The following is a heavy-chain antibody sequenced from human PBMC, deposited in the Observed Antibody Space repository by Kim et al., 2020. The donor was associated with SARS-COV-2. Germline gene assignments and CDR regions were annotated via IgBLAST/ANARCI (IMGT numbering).Heavy chain of an antibody. CDR1: GYTFTSYD. J-gene: IGHJ6*02. CDR3: ARCRGYCSSTSCYYYYGMDV. Sequence: ASVKVSCKASGYTFTSYDINWVRQATGQGLEWMGWMNPNSGNTGYAQKFQGRVTMTRNTSISTAYMELSSLRSEDTAVYYCARCRGYCSSTSCYYYYGMDVWGQGTTVTVSS. CDR2: MNPNSGNT. V-gene: IGHV1-8*01. D-gene: IGHD2-2*01.